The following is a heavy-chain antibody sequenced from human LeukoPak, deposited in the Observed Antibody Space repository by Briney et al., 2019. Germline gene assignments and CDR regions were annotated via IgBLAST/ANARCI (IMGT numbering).Heavy chain of an antibody. CDR3: AKDRSAPHMLWNAFDI. D-gene: IGHD2-8*01. Sequence: GGSLRLSCAASGFTFSSYSMNWVRQAPGKGLEWVSSISTSSSYIYYAHSVKGRFTTSRDNAKNSLYLQMNSLRAEDTAMYYCAKDRSAPHMLWNAFDIWGQGTMVTVSS. V-gene: IGHV3-21*01. CDR1: GFTFSSYS. J-gene: IGHJ3*02. CDR2: ISTSSSYI.